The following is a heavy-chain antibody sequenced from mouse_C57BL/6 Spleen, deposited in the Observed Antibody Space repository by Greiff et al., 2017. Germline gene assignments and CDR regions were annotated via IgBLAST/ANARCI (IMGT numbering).Heavy chain of an antibody. D-gene: IGHD1-1*01. J-gene: IGHJ3*01. V-gene: IGHV1-54*01. Sequence: VKLMESGAELVRPGTSVKVSCKASGYAFTNYLIEWVKQRPGQGLEWIGVINPGSGGTNYNEKFKGKATLTADKSSSTAYMQLSSLTSEDSAVYFCARSGYYGSSPAWFAYWGQGTLVTVSA. CDR3: ARSGYYGSSPAWFAY. CDR2: INPGSGGT. CDR1: GYAFTNYL.